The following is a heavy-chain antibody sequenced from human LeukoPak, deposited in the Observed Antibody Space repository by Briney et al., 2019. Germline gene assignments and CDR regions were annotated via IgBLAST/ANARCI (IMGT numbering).Heavy chain of an antibody. CDR3: ARTGSSRWHGDHYYFDY. D-gene: IGHD6-13*01. CDR1: GYTITSYA. J-gene: IGHJ4*02. V-gene: IGHV1-3*01. CDR2: INGDNGNT. Sequence: ASVKVSCKASGYTITSYAIHWVRQAPGQRLKWMGWINGDNGNTKYSQKFQGRVTITGDASASTAYMELSSLRSEDTAVFYCARTGSSRWHGDHYYFDYWGQGTLVTVSS.